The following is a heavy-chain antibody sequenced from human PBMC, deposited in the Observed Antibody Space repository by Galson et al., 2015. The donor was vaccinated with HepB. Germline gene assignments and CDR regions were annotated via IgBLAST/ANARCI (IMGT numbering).Heavy chain of an antibody. D-gene: IGHD4/OR15-4a*01. CDR1: GFTFSSYS. CDR2: ISSSSSYI. CDR3: ASASIPPPLTMVIVDY. J-gene: IGHJ4*02. Sequence: SLRLSCAASGFTFSSYSMNWVRQAPGKGLEWVSSISSSSSYIYYADSVKGRFTISRDNAKNSLYLQMNSLRAEDTAVYYCASASIPPPLTMVIVDYWGQGTLVPVS. V-gene: IGHV3-21*01.